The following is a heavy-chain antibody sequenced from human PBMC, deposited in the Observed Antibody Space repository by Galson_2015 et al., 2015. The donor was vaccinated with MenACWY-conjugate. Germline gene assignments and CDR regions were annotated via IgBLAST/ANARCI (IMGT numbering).Heavy chain of an antibody. CDR3: ATSTDLVVGY. CDR1: GFTFSSYA. J-gene: IGHJ4*02. D-gene: IGHD2-8*02. V-gene: IGHV3-23*01. CDR2: FRDSGGRT. Sequence: SLRLSCAASGFTFSSYAMSWVRQAPGKGLEWVSAFRDSGGRTYYADSVKGRFTISRDNSKNTLYLHMNSLRAEDTAVYYCATSTDLVVGYWGQGTLVTVSS.